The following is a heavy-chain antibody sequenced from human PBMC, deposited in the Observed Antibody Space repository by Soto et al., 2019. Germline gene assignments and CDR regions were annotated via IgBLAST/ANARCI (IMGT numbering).Heavy chain of an antibody. Sequence: EVQLLESGGGLVQPGGSLRVSCAASGFTFSSYAMSWVRQAPGKGLEWVSAISGSGGSTYYADSVKGRFTISRDNSKNTLYLQMNSLRAEDTAVYYCAKAPGNFPATFDYWGQGTLVTVSS. CDR1: GFTFSSYA. CDR3: AKAPGNFPATFDY. J-gene: IGHJ4*02. V-gene: IGHV3-23*01. CDR2: ISGSGGST. D-gene: IGHD6-25*01.